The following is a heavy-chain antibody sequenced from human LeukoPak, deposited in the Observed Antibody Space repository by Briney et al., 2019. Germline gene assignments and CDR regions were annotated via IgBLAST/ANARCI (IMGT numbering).Heavy chain of an antibody. V-gene: IGHV4-39*07. Sequence: SETLSLTCTVSGGSISSSTYFWGWIRQPPGKGLEWIGTIYYSGSTYYNPSLKSRVTMSLDTSKNQFSLRLSSVTAADTAVYYCAREVASLDYWGQGTLVTVSS. J-gene: IGHJ4*02. D-gene: IGHD2-21*01. CDR3: AREVASLDY. CDR2: IYYSGST. CDR1: GGSISSSTYF.